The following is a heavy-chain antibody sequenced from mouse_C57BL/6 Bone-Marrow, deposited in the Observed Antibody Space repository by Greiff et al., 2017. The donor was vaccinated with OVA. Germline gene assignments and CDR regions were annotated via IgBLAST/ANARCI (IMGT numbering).Heavy chain of an antibody. Sequence: QVQLQQPGAELVKPGASVKLSCKASGYTFPSYWMHWVKQRPGRGLEWIGRIDPNSGGTKYNEKFKSKATLTVDQPSSTAYMPLSSLPSEDSAAEDGAREGFYYYGSSDYWGQGTTLTVSA. J-gene: IGHJ2*01. CDR3: AREGFYYYGSSDY. CDR2: IDPNSGGT. D-gene: IGHD1-1*01. CDR1: GYTFPSYW. V-gene: IGHV1-72*01.